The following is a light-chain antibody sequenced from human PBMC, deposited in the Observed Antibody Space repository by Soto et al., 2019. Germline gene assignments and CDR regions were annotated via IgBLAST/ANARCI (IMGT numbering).Light chain of an antibody. Sequence: IQMTQSPSSLSASVGDSVTITCRASQGIVKDLAWFQQRPGKAPKLLIYGASSLQSGVPPRFSGSGSGTDFTLTISGLQPEDSATYFCLQDYNPPLTFGGGTKVAIK. CDR2: GAS. V-gene: IGKV1-6*01. CDR3: LQDYNPPLT. CDR1: QGIVKD. J-gene: IGKJ4*01.